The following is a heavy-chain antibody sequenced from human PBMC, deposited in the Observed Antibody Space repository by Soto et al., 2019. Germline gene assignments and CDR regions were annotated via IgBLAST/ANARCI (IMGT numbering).Heavy chain of an antibody. J-gene: IGHJ6*02. D-gene: IGHD4-17*01. CDR2: IDPSDSYT. CDR1: GYSFTSYW. Sequence: GESLKISCKGSGYSFTSYWISWVRQMPGKGLEWMGRIDPSDSYTNYSPSFQGHVTISAEKSISTAYLQWSSLKASDTAMYYCARHVGNYGDYAAHYYYYGMDVWGQGTTVTVSS. V-gene: IGHV5-10-1*01. CDR3: ARHVGNYGDYAAHYYYYGMDV.